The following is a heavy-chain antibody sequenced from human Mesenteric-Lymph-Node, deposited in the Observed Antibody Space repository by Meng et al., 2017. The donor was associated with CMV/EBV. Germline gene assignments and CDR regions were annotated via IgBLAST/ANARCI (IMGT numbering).Heavy chain of an antibody. Sequence: QVSCRASGDNFKNYIINWVRQAPGQGLEWMGRTIAVLGIENYAQKFQGRVTITADKSTSTFYMQLSSLRSEDTAIYYCASGAAFDPWGQGTLVTVSS. CDR2: TIAVLGIE. J-gene: IGHJ5*02. D-gene: IGHD4-17*01. CDR1: GDNFKNYI. CDR3: ASGAAFDP. V-gene: IGHV1-69*02.